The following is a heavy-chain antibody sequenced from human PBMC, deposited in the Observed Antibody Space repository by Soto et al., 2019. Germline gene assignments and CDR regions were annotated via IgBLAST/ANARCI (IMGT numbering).Heavy chain of an antibody. V-gene: IGHV5-51*01. D-gene: IGHD2-2*01. CDR1: GYSFTSYW. CDR2: IYPGDSDT. CDR3: ASFDYCSSTSCYPKGFDY. Sequence: PGESLKISCKGSGYSFTSYWIGWVRQMPWKGLEWMGIIYPGDSDTRYSPSFQGQVTISADKSISTAYLQWSSLKASDTAMYYCASFDYCSSTSCYPKGFDYWGKGTLVTVSS. J-gene: IGHJ4*02.